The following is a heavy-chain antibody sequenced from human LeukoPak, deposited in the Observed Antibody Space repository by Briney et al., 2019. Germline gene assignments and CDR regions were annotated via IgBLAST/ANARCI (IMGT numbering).Heavy chain of an antibody. D-gene: IGHD2-15*01. CDR1: GYTLTELS. J-gene: IGHJ3*02. Sequence: ASVKVSCKVSGYTLTELSMHWVRQAPGKGLESMGGFDPEDGETIYAQKFQGRVTMTEDTSTDTAYMELSSLRSEDTAVYYCATDYCSGGSCYVGAFDIWGQGTMVTVSS. V-gene: IGHV1-24*01. CDR3: ATDYCSGGSCYVGAFDI. CDR2: FDPEDGET.